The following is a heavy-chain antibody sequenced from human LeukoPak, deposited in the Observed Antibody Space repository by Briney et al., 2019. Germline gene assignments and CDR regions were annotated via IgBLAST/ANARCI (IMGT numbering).Heavy chain of an antibody. V-gene: IGHV1-8*01. Sequence: ASVKVSCKASRYTFTSYDINWVRQATGQGLECMGWMNPNSGNTGYAQKFHGRVTMTRNTSISTAYIELSSLRSEDTAVYYCARDYSDSSGYYYYYYYMDVWGKGTTVTVSS. CDR3: ARDYSDSSGYYYYYYYMDV. D-gene: IGHD3-22*01. CDR2: MNPNSGNT. CDR1: RYTFTSYD. J-gene: IGHJ6*03.